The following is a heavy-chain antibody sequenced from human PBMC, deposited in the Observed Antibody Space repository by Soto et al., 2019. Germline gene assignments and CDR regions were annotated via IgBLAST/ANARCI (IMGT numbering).Heavy chain of an antibody. CDR1: GGFLSESY. D-gene: IGHD3-16*01. CDR2: INHVGGT. CDR3: VRIRYQLPSSVLWLDP. J-gene: IGHJ5*02. V-gene: IGHV4-34*01. Sequence: CEPLSLTCTVSGGFLSESYWTWIRQPPGKGLEWIGEINHVGGTNYNPSLKSRVTMSVDTSQNQFSLRLISVTAADTAMYFCVRIRYQLPSSVLWLDPWGQGTPVTVSS.